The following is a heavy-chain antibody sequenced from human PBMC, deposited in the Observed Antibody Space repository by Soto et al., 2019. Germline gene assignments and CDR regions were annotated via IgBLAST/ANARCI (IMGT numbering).Heavy chain of an antibody. CDR3: AREFGDIVVVVAALPHYYYYYGMDV. V-gene: IGHV3-33*01. Sequence: GGSLRLSCAASGFTFSSYGMHWVRQAPGKGLEWVAVIWYDGSNKYYADSVKGRFTISRDNSKNTLYLQMNSLRAEDTAVYYCAREFGDIVVVVAALPHYYYYYGMDVWGQGTTVTVSS. D-gene: IGHD2-15*01. CDR2: IWYDGSNK. J-gene: IGHJ6*02. CDR1: GFTFSSYG.